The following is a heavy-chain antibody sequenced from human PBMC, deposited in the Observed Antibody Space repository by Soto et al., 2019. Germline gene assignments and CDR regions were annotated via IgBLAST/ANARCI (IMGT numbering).Heavy chain of an antibody. CDR3: AREAGYYDRSGYNWFDP. V-gene: IGHV4-59*01. Sequence: SETLSLTCTVSGGSISHYYWSWIRQPPGKGLEWIGYICYSGSTNYNPSLKSRVTISLDTSKNQSSLIVSSVTAADTAVYYCAREAGYYDRSGYNWFDPWGQGIQVTVSS. D-gene: IGHD3-22*01. CDR2: ICYSGST. CDR1: GGSISHYY. J-gene: IGHJ5*02.